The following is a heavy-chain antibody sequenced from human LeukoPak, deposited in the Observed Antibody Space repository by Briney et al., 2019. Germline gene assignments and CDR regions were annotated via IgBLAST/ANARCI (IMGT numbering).Heavy chain of an antibody. CDR2: IYDTGGA. V-gene: IGHV4-59*11. CDR3: ARGHYYANSGDY. CDR1: GDSITSHY. Sequence: SETLSLTCTVSGDSITSHYWSWIRQPPGKGLEWIGYIYDTGGANYNPSLKSRVTISRDTSKNQFSLNVTSVTAADTAIYYCARGHYYANSGDYWGQGTLVTVSS. J-gene: IGHJ4*02. D-gene: IGHD3-22*01.